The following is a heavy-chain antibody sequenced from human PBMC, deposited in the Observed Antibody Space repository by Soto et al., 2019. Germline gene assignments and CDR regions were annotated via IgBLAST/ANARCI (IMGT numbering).Heavy chain of an antibody. Sequence: QVQLVESGGGVVQPGRSLRLSCAASGFTFSSYGMHWVRQAPGKGLEWVAVISYDGSNKYYADSVKGRFTISRDNSKNTLYLQMTSLRAEDTAVYYCATEYYYDSSGYYSIYYGMDVWGQGTTVTVSS. CDR1: GFTFSSYG. J-gene: IGHJ6*02. D-gene: IGHD3-22*01. CDR3: ATEYYYDSSGYYSIYYGMDV. V-gene: IGHV3-30*03. CDR2: ISYDGSNK.